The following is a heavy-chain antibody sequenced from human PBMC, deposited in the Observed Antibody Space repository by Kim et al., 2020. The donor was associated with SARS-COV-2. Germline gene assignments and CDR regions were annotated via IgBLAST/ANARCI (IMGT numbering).Heavy chain of an antibody. J-gene: IGHJ5*02. CDR3: ARAMGITIFGVVIVNWFDP. V-gene: IGHV4-31*03. CDR1: GGSISGGAYY. D-gene: IGHD3-3*01. CDR2: INYSGST. Sequence: SETLSLTCTVSGGSISGGAYYWSWIRQHPGKGLEWIGYINYSGSTYYNPSLKSRVTISVYTSKNQFSLKLSSVTASDTAVYYCARAMGITIFGVVIVNWFDPWGQGTLVTVSS.